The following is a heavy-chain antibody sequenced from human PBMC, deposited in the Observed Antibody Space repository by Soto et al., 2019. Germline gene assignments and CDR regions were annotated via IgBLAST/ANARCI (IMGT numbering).Heavy chain of an antibody. CDR1: GYTFTSYG. J-gene: IGHJ5*02. CDR3: ARGESGIVVVPAAKGWFDP. D-gene: IGHD2-2*01. Sequence: QVQLVQSGAEVKKPGASVKVSCKASGYTFTSYGISWVRQAPGQGLEWMGWISAYNGNTNYAQKFQGTVTITADKSTSTAYMELSSVRSEDTAVYYCARGESGIVVVPAAKGWFDPWGQGTLVTVSS. V-gene: IGHV1-18*04. CDR2: ISAYNGNT.